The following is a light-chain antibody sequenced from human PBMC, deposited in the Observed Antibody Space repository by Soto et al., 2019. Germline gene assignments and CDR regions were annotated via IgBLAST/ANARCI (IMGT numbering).Light chain of an antibody. V-gene: IGKV3-11*01. CDR3: QQRSNWLT. J-gene: IGKJ4*01. CDR2: DAS. CDR1: QSVSSY. Sequence: EIVLTQSPGTLSLSPGERATLSCRASQSVSSYLAWYQQKPGQAPRLLIYDASNRATGIPARFSGSGSGTDFTLNISSLEPEDFAVYYCQQRSNWLTFGGGTKVEIK.